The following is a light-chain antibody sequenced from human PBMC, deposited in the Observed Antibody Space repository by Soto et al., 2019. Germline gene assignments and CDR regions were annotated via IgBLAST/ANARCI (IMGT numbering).Light chain of an antibody. CDR1: SSDVGRYNY. CDR3: SSYTISITVV. Sequence: QSALTQPASVSGSPGQSITISCTGTSSDVGRYNYVSWYQQHPGKAPKLMIYDVTTRPSGVSNRFSGSKSGNTASLTISGLQAEDEADYYCSSYTISITVVFGGGTKLTVL. CDR2: DVT. J-gene: IGLJ2*01. V-gene: IGLV2-14*01.